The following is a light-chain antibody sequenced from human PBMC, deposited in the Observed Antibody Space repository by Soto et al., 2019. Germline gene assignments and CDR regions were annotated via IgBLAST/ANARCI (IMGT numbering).Light chain of an antibody. Sequence: DIQMTQSPSSLSASVGDRVTISCRASQSISNHLNWYQHKPGKAPKVLIYAASSLQGGVPSRFSGSGSGTDFTLTINSLQPEDFATYYCQQSDSTPYTFGQGTKVEI. CDR2: AAS. CDR1: QSISNH. V-gene: IGKV1-39*01. J-gene: IGKJ2*01. CDR3: QQSDSTPYT.